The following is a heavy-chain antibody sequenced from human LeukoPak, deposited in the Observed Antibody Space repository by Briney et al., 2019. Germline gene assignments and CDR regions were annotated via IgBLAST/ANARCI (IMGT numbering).Heavy chain of an antibody. Sequence: GGSLRLSCAASGFTFSDYYMSWIRQAPGKGLEWVSDISSSSSYTNYADSVKGRFTISGDNAKNSLYLQMNSLRAEDTAVYYCVRGGRVTTVINYWGQGTLVTVSS. D-gene: IGHD4-17*01. CDR3: VRGGRVTTVINY. CDR1: GFTFSDYY. CDR2: ISSSSSYT. V-gene: IGHV3-11*03. J-gene: IGHJ4*02.